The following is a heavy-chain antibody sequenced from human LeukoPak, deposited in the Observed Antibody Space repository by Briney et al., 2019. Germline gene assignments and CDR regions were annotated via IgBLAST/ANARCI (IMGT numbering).Heavy chain of an antibody. J-gene: IGHJ4*02. Sequence: GGSLRLSCAASGFTFSSYSMNWVRQAPGKGLEWVSSISSSSSYIYYADSVKGRFTISRDNAKNSLYLQINSLRAEDTAAYYCARPVAGYWGQGTLVTVSS. CDR3: ARPVAGY. CDR2: ISSSSSYI. CDR1: GFTFSSYS. V-gene: IGHV3-21*01. D-gene: IGHD2-15*01.